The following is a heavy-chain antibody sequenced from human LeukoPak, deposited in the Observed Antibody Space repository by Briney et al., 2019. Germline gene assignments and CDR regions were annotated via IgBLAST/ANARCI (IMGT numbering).Heavy chain of an antibody. D-gene: IGHD3-3*01. CDR2: INHSGST. Sequence: SETLSLTCAVYGGSFSGYYWSWIRQPPGKGLEWIGEINHSGSTNYNPSLKSRVTISVDTSKNQFSLKLSSVTGADTAVYYCARWNPGVDFWSGYYTTHRVGTSFDYWGQGTLVTVSS. CDR3: ARWNPGVDFWSGYYTTHRVGTSFDY. V-gene: IGHV4-34*01. J-gene: IGHJ4*02. CDR1: GGSFSGYY.